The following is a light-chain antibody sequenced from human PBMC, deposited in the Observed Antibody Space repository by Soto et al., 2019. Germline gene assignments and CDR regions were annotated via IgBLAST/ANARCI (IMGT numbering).Light chain of an antibody. CDR1: NIGRKS. V-gene: IGLV3-21*01. CDR3: QVWDSNRDNSV. CDR2: YDS. J-gene: IGLJ2*01. Sequence: SYELTQPPSVSVAPGETARITCGGNNIGRKSVHLYHQKPGEAPVLVIYYDSDRPSGIPERFSGSNSGNTDPLTTTRVEAGDETDYYCQVWDSNRDNSVFGSGTK.